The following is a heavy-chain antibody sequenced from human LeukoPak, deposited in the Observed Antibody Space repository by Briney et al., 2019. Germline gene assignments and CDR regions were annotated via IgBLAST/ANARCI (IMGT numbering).Heavy chain of an antibody. CDR1: GFTFSNVL. D-gene: IGHD3-10*01. Sequence: GGSLRLSCAASGFTFSNVLMSWVRQAPGKGLEWVGRIKSKTDGGTVDYAAPVKGRFTISRDDLKNALYLEVNSLKTEDTAVYYCTKDHGSGSYYFDYWGQGTLVTVSS. V-gene: IGHV3-15*01. J-gene: IGHJ4*02. CDR3: TKDHGSGSYYFDY. CDR2: IKSKTDGGTV.